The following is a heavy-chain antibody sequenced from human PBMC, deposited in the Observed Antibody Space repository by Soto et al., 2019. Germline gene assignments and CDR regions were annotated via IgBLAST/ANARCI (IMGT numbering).Heavy chain of an antibody. CDR3: ATWKTTTFDI. CDR1: GGSVGSNNW. CDR2: SYHSGSS. J-gene: IGHJ3*02. Sequence: QVHLQESGPGVVKPSGTLSLSCVVSGGSVGSNNWWSWVRQAPGKGLEWLGESYHSGSSRYSPSLKSRLTMSLDNSKTHFSSTLSSVTAADTAVYYCATWKTTTFDIWGQGTLVTVSS. D-gene: IGHD1-1*01. V-gene: IGHV4-4*02.